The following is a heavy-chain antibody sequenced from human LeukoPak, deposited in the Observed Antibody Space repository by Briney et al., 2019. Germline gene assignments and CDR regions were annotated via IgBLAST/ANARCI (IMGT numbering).Heavy chain of an antibody. D-gene: IGHD6-6*01. CDR3: ARDIPVDSRSSVPKPVRDS. CDR1: GFTISYNY. Sequence: PGGSLRLSCAASGFTISYNYMSWVRQAPRKGLQWVSVIYSNTSAYYADSVKGRFTISRHNSKNTLYLQMTSLRAEDTAVYYCARDIPVDSRSSVPKPVRDSWGQGTLVTVSS. V-gene: IGHV3-53*04. CDR2: IYSNTSA. J-gene: IGHJ5*02.